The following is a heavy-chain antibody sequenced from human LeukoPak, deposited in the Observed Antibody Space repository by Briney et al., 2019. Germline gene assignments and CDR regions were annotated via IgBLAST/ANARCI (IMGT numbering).Heavy chain of an antibody. V-gene: IGHV1-2*02. Sequence: ASVKVSCKASGYTFTGYYIHWVRQAPGQGLEWMGWINPNSGNIKYGQKFQGRVTMTRDTSISTAYMELGRLRSDDTAVYYCARDAPPPYYDFWSGFHYYYYMDVWGKGTTVTVSS. D-gene: IGHD3-3*01. J-gene: IGHJ6*03. CDR1: GYTFTGYY. CDR2: INPNSGNI. CDR3: ARDAPPPYYDFWSGFHYYYYMDV.